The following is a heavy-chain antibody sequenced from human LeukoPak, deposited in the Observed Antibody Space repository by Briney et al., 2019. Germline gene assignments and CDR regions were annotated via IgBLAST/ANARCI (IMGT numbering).Heavy chain of an antibody. CDR1: RYTFTGYY. D-gene: IGHD5-18*01. J-gene: IGHJ3*02. CDR2: INPNSGGT. CDR3: ARVDTAMVRAFDI. V-gene: IGHV1-2*02. Sequence: ASVKVSCKASRYTFTGYYMHWVRQAPGQGLEWMGWINPNSGGTNYAQKFQGRVTMTRDTSISTAYMELSRLRSDDTAVYYCARVDTAMVRAFDIWGQGTMVTVSS.